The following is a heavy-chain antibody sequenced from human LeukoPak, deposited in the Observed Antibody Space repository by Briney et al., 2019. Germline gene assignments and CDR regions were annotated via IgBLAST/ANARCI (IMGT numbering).Heavy chain of an antibody. Sequence: PSETLSLTCTVSGGSISSYYWNWIRQTPGKGLEWIGYIYYSGSTNYNPSLKSRVTISVDTSKNQFSLNLTSVTAADTAVYYCAKMAADYYMDVWGKGTTVTVSS. CDR3: AKMAADYYMDV. CDR2: IYYSGST. V-gene: IGHV4-59*01. CDR1: GGSISSYY. J-gene: IGHJ6*03. D-gene: IGHD2-8*01.